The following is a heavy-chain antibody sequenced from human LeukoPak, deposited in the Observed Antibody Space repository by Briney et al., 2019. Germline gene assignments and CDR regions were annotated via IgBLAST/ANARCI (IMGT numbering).Heavy chain of an antibody. J-gene: IGHJ5*02. CDR1: GGSLSPYH. V-gene: IGHV4-59*01. CDR2: IYNTGST. Sequence: SETLSLTCTVSGGSLSPYHWSWVRQPPGKGLEWIGYIYNTGSTNYNPSLKSRVTISVDTSKNQFSLNLTSVTAADTAVYYCVYYSIVSGCFDPWGQGTLVTVSS. D-gene: IGHD5/OR15-5a*01. CDR3: VYYSIVSGCFDP.